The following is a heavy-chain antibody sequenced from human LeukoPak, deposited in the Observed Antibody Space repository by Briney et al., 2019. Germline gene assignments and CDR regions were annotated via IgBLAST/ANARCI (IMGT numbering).Heavy chain of an antibody. Sequence: SETLSLTCTVSGGSISSYYWSWIRQPGGKGLEWIGRIYTSGSTNYNPSLKSRVTMSVDTSKNQFSLKLSSVTAADTAVYYCAREVAAAEGINWFDPWGQGTLVTVSS. CDR3: AREVAAAEGINWFDP. D-gene: IGHD6-13*01. CDR1: GGSISSYY. CDR2: IYTSGST. J-gene: IGHJ5*02. V-gene: IGHV4-4*07.